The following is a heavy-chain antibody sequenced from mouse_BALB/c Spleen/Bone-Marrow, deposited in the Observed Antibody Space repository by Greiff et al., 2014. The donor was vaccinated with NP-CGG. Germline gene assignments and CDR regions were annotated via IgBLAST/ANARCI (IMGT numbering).Heavy chain of an antibody. CDR3: ARWGKLGRGYFDV. Sequence: EVQLQQSGAELVKPGASVKLSCTASGFNIKDTYMHWVKQRPEQGLEWIGRIDPANGNTKYDPKFQGKATITTDTYSHTAYLQRRSLTCEGAAVYYCARWGKLGRGYFDVWGAGTTVTVSS. D-gene: IGHD4-1*01. J-gene: IGHJ1*01. V-gene: IGHV14-3*02. CDR1: GFNIKDTY. CDR2: IDPANGNT.